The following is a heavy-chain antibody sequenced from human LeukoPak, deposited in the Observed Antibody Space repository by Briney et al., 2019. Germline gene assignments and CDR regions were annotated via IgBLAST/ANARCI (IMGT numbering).Heavy chain of an antibody. Sequence: PSETLSLTCTVSGGSISSSSYYWGWIPQPPGKGLEGNGSNYYSGSTHYNPSLKSRVTISVDTSKNQFSLKLSSVTAADTAVYYCARRVDYYDSSGYYPSVLYYFDYWGQGTLVTVSS. CDR2: NYYSGST. CDR3: ARRVDYYDSSGYYPSVLYYFDY. D-gene: IGHD3-22*01. CDR1: GGSISSSSYY. V-gene: IGHV4-39*01. J-gene: IGHJ4*02.